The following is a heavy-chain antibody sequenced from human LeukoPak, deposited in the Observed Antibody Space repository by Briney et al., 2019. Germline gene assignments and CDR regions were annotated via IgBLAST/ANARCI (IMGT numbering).Heavy chain of an antibody. CDR3: AKPRAMTTGVGRYFDL. Sequence: PGGSLRLSCDASRFTFSNYAMSWVRQAPGKGLQWVSAISAGWPHYADSVKGRFTISRDNSKNTLYLQVNSLRAEDTATYYCAKPRAMTTGVGRYFDLWGRGTLVTVSS. CDR2: ISAGWP. D-gene: IGHD1-1*01. V-gene: IGHV3-23*01. CDR1: RFTFSNYA. J-gene: IGHJ2*01.